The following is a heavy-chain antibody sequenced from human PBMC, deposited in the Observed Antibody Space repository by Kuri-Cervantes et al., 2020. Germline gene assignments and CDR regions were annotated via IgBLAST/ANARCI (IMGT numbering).Heavy chain of an antibody. V-gene: IGHV2-5*02. CDR2: IYWDDDK. CDR3: AYLGLGSSDY. Sequence: SGPTLVKPTQTLTPTCTFSGFSLSTSGVGVGWIRQPPGKALEWLALIYWDDDKRYSPSLKSRLTISKDTSKNQVFLTMANMNPVDTATYYCAYLGLGSSDYWGQGILVTVSS. D-gene: IGHD6-6*01. CDR1: GFSLSTSGVG. J-gene: IGHJ4*02.